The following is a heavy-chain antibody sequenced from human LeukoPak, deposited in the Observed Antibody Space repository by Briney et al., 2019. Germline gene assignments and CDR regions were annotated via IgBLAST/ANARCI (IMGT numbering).Heavy chain of an antibody. Sequence: PGGSLRLSCAASGFTFSSYAMHWVRQAPGKGLEWVAFISYDGSNKYYADSVKGRFTISRDNSKNTLYLQMNSLRAEDTAVYYCARDHSSGWYSDYFDYWCQGTLVTVSS. CDR1: GFTFSSYA. D-gene: IGHD6-19*01. CDR2: ISYDGSNK. V-gene: IGHV3-30-3*01. J-gene: IGHJ4*02. CDR3: ARDHSSGWYSDYFDY.